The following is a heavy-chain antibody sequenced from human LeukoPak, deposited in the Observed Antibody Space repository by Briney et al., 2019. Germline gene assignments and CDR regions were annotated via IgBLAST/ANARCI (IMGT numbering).Heavy chain of an antibody. CDR1: GFTFSSYA. CDR3: ANDMTGPVDS. V-gene: IGHV3-74*01. J-gene: IGHJ4*02. Sequence: GGSLRLSCAASGFTFSSYAMSWVRQAPGKGLVWVARINTDGSTTNYADSVKGRFTISRDNAKNTLYLQMNSLRAEDTAVYHCANDMTGPVDSWGQGTLVTVSS. D-gene: IGHD3-9*01. CDR2: INTDGSTT.